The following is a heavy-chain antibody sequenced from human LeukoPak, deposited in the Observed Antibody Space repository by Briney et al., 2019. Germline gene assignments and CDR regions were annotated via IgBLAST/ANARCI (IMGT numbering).Heavy chain of an antibody. Sequence: SETLSLTCTVSGGSISSNSYYWGWIRQPPGKGLEWIGSIYYSGSTYYNPSLKSRVTISVDTSKNQFSLKLSSATAADTAVYYCARLNDFWSGYYSGFDYWGRGTLVTVSS. D-gene: IGHD3-3*01. V-gene: IGHV4-39*01. CDR2: IYYSGST. J-gene: IGHJ4*02. CDR1: GGSISSNSYY. CDR3: ARLNDFWSGYYSGFDY.